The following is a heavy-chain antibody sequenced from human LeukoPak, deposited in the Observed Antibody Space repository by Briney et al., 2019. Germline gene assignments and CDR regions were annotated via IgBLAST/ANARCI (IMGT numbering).Heavy chain of an antibody. CDR1: GFTFSSYA. CDR2: ISYDGSNK. D-gene: IGHD6-19*01. Sequence: GGSLRLSCAASGFTFSSYAMHWVRQAPGKGLEWVAVISYDGSNKYYADSVKGRFTISRDNSKNTLYLQMNSLRAEDTAVYYCAREREPYSSGWYDYFDYWGQGTLVTVSS. J-gene: IGHJ4*02. CDR3: AREREPYSSGWYDYFDY. V-gene: IGHV3-30-3*01.